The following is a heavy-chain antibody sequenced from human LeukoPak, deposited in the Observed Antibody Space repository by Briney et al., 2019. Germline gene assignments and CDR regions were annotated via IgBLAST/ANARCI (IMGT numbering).Heavy chain of an antibody. D-gene: IGHD6-13*01. V-gene: IGHV3-48*01. Sequence: GGSLRLSCAASGFTFSTYSMNWVRQAPGKGLEWVSYITSSSSTMFYADSVKGRFTISRDNAENSMYLQMNSLRAEDTALYYCAKGISSSCCYYYYGMDVWGQGTTVTVSS. CDR2: ITSSSSTM. CDR1: GFTFSTYS. J-gene: IGHJ6*02. CDR3: AKGISSSCCYYYYGMDV.